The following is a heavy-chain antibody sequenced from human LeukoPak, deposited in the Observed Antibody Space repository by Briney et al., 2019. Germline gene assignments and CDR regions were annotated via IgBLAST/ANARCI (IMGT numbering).Heavy chain of an antibody. V-gene: IGHV4-34*01. CDR1: GFTFSDYY. J-gene: IGHJ3*02. CDR3: GRSEDAFDI. Sequence: GSLRLSCAASGFTFSDYYMTWIRQSPGKGLEWIGEVNHNGSNYNPSLKSRVTISVDTSKNQFSLKLSSVTAADTAVYYCGRSEDAFDIWGQGTMVTVSS. CDR2: VNHNGS.